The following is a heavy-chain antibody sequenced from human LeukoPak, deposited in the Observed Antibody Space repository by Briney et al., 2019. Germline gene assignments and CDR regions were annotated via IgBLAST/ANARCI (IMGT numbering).Heavy chain of an antibody. CDR3: ARQIRFGDPWYFDY. D-gene: IGHD3-10*01. V-gene: IGHV4-39*01. J-gene: IGHJ4*02. Sequence: KASETLSLTCSVSGGSIISVSYYWGWIRQPPGKGLEWIGSIYYSGNTYYNPSLKSRVTISVDTSKNQFSLKLSSVTAADTAVFYCARQIRFGDPWYFDYWGQGTLVTVSS. CDR1: GGSIISVSYY. CDR2: IYYSGNT.